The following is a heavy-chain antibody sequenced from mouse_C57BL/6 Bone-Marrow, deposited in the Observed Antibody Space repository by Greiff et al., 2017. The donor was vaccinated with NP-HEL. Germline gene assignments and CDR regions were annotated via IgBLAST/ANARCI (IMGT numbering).Heavy chain of an antibody. J-gene: IGHJ2*01. V-gene: IGHV14-4*01. Sequence: VQLQQPGAELVKPGASVKMSCKASGFNIKDDYMHWVKQRPEQGLEWIGWIDPENGDTEYASKFQGKATITADTSSNTAYLQLSSLTSEDTAVYYCTTDKGFDYWGQGTTLTVSS. CDR1: GFNIKDDY. CDR2: IDPENGDT. CDR3: TTDKGFDY.